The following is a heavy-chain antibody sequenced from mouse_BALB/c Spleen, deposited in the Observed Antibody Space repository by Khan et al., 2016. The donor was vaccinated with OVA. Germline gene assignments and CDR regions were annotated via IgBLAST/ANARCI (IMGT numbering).Heavy chain of an antibody. CDR1: GFTFSTYA. J-gene: IGHJ3*01. CDR2: ISSGGDYI. V-gene: IGHV5-9-3*01. D-gene: IGHD2-1*01. CDR3: ARHNYCPFAY. Sequence: EVELVESGGDLVKPGGSLKLSCSASGFTFSTYAMSWVRQTPEKRLEWVATISSGGDYIYYPDIVKGRFTISRDNAKNTLYLQMRSLRSEDTAMYYCARHNYCPFAYWGQGTLVTVSA.